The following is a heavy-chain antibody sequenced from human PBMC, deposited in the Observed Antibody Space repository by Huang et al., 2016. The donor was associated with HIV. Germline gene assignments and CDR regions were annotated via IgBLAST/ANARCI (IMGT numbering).Heavy chain of an antibody. CDR2: SSPSYGYT. D-gene: IGHD4-17*01. CDR1: GYTFISYG. Sequence: QVQLVQSGAEVKKPGASVKVSCRASGYTFISYGITWVRQAPGQGLAWMGWSSPSYGYTNYAQQFQGRVTMTTDTSTNTVYMEVRSLRSDDTAVYYCARDLGTTVVPDGMDVWGQGTTVTVSS. V-gene: IGHV1-18*04. CDR3: ARDLGTTVVPDGMDV. J-gene: IGHJ6*02.